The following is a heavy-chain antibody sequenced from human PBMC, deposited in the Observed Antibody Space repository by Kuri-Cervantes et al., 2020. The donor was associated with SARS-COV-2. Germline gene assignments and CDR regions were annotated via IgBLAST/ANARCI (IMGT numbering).Heavy chain of an antibody. Sequence: GESLKISCSASGFTFSSYAMTWVRQAPGKGLEWVSTITGSAGRTNYADSVKGRFTISRDNSKNTMYLQMNSVRAEDTALYYCAKGISVEKARVGENWGQRTLVTVSS. V-gene: IGHV3-23*01. CDR2: ITGSAGRT. D-gene: IGHD5-24*01. J-gene: IGHJ4*02. CDR1: GFTFSSYA. CDR3: AKGISVEKARVGEN.